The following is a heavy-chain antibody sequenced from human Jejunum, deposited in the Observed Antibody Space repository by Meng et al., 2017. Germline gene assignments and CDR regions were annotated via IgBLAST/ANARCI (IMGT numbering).Heavy chain of an antibody. CDR3: AREKGSSGRAGWFDP. V-gene: IGHV3-30*01. Sequence: QVQLVGSGGGVGQPGRSLRLSCAASGLTGSYPMHWVRQAAGKGLEWVAVISPDGDGKRYADSVKGRFIISRDNSKNTVDLQMNSLRPDDTAAYYCAREKGSSGRAGWFDPWGQGTLVTVSS. D-gene: IGHD6-19*01. J-gene: IGHJ5*02. CDR1: GLTGSYP. CDR2: ISPDGDGK.